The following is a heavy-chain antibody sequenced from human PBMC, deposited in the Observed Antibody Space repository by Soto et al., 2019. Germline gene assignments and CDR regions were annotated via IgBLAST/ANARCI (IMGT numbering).Heavy chain of an antibody. D-gene: IGHD3-3*01. CDR3: ARVRDWFDP. J-gene: IGHJ5*02. CDR2: IDHSGYT. V-gene: IGHV4-34*01. Sequence: SETLSLTXAVYGGSFSGYYWNWIRQPPGKGLEWIGEIDHSGYTNYNPPLKSRVTISVDTSKNQFSLRLTSVTAADTAVYYCARVRDWFDPWGQGTLVTVS. CDR1: GGSFSGYY.